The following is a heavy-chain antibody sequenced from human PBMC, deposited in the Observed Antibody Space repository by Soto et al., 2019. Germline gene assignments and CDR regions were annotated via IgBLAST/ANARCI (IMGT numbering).Heavy chain of an antibody. CDR1: GFTFNNYA. D-gene: IGHD2-2*01. Sequence: TGGSLRLSCAASGFTFNNYAMGWVRQAPGKGLEWVSAITDSSSDTYYLDSVKGRFTISRDNSKNTLYLQMNSLRAEDTAIYYCAKLGSSSWSPHYYFDYWGQGTLVTVSS. V-gene: IGHV3-23*01. CDR2: ITDSSSDT. J-gene: IGHJ4*02. CDR3: AKLGSSSWSPHYYFDY.